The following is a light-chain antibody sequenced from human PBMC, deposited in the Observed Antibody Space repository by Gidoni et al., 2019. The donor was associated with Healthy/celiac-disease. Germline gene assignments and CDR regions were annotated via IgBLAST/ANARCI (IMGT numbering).Light chain of an antibody. CDR1: QSVLYSSNQKNY. Sequence: DIVMTQSPDSLAVSLGERATINCKSSQSVLYSSNQKNYLAWYQQKPGQPPKLLIYWASTRESGVPDRFSGSGSGTDFTLTISSLQAEDVAVYYCQQYYSTPHTFGGGTKVEIK. CDR3: QQYYSTPHT. J-gene: IGKJ4*01. CDR2: WAS. V-gene: IGKV4-1*01.